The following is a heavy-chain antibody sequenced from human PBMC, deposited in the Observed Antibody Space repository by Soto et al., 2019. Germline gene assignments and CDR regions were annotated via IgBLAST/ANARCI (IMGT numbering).Heavy chain of an antibody. CDR2: ISAYNGNT. CDR1: GYTFTSYG. Sequence: ASVKVSCKASGYTFTSYGISWVRQAPGQGLEWMGGISAYNGNTNYAQKLQGRVTMTTDTSTSTAYMELRSLRSDDTAVYYCARDGSSSWSTNKNWFDPWGQGTLVTVSS. J-gene: IGHJ5*02. D-gene: IGHD6-13*01. V-gene: IGHV1-18*01. CDR3: ARDGSSSWSTNKNWFDP.